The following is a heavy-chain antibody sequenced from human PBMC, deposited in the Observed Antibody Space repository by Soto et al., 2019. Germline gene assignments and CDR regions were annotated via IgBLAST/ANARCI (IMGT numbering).Heavy chain of an antibody. CDR3: ARCDSDSSPVRSGYFDY. Sequence: SVKVSCKASGGTFSSYAISWVRQAPGQGLEWMGGIIPIFGTANYAQKFQGRVTITADESTSTAYMAQSCLRSEDTAVNDCARCDSDSSPVRSGYFDYWGQGTLVTVSS. CDR1: GGTFSSYA. J-gene: IGHJ4*02. CDR2: IIPIFGTA. D-gene: IGHD6-25*01. V-gene: IGHV1-69*13.